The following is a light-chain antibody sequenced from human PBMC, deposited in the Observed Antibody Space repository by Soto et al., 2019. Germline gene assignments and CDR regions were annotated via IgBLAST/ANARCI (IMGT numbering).Light chain of an antibody. V-gene: IGLV1-44*01. CDR1: NSNIGSHA. J-gene: IGLJ2*01. CDR2: NTN. Sequence: QSVLTQPPSASGTPGQGVNISCSGSNSNIGSHAVNWYQQLPGMAPRLLIYNTNRRHPGVPDRFSASKSGNTASLTISGLQAEDEADYYCASYTSSSTSVIFGRGTKLTVL. CDR3: ASYTSSSTSVI.